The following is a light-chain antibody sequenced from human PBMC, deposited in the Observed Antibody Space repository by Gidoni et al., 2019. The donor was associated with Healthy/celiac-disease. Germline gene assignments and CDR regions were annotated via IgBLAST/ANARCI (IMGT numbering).Light chain of an antibody. V-gene: IGLV3-25*03. CDR2: KDS. CDR3: QSADSSGTCVV. CDR1: ALPKQY. Sequence: SYELTQPPSVLVSPGQTARITCSGDALPKQYAYWYQQKPGQAPVLVIYKDSERPSGIPERFSGSSSGTTVTLTISGVQAEDEADYYCQSADSSGTCVVFGGGTKLTVL. J-gene: IGLJ2*01.